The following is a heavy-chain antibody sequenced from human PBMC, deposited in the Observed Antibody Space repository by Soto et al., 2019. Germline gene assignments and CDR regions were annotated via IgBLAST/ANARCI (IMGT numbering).Heavy chain of an antibody. D-gene: IGHD1-26*01. J-gene: IGHJ4*02. Sequence: GGSLRLSCAASGFTFNNFWMSWVRQPPGKGLEWVAKMKPDGGEIKYVDSVKGRFTISRDNAKNSLYMQMNSMRVEDTAVYYCVRDRGYSSFDYWGQGTPVTVS. CDR3: VRDRGYSSFDY. CDR2: MKPDGGEI. CDR1: GFTFNNFW. V-gene: IGHV3-7*03.